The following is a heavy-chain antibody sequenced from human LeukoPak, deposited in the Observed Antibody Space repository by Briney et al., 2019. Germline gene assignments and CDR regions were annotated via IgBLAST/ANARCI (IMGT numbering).Heavy chain of an antibody. Sequence: PSETLSLTCSVSGGSISSYSWSWVRQPPGKGLEWISYIYYSGSTKYNPSLKSRVTISVDTSKNQFSLKLSSVTTADTAVYYCATDGFGVAAGYFGYWGQGTLVTVSS. D-gene: IGHD6-13*01. CDR1: GGSISSYS. CDR2: IYYSGST. J-gene: IGHJ4*02. CDR3: ATDGFGVAAGYFGY. V-gene: IGHV4-59*01.